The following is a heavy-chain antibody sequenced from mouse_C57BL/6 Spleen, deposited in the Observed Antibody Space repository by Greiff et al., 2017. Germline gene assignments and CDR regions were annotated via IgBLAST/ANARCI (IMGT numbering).Heavy chain of an antibody. CDR2: IWSGGST. CDR3: AINWANAMDY. V-gene: IGHV2-2*01. CDR1: GFSLTSYG. J-gene: IGHJ4*01. D-gene: IGHD4-1*02. Sequence: QVQLKESGPGLVQPSQSLSITCTVSGFSLTSYGVPWVRPSPGKGLEWLGVIWSGGSTDYNAAFISRLSISKDNSKSQVFFKMNSLQADDTAIYYCAINWANAMDYWGQGTSVTGSS.